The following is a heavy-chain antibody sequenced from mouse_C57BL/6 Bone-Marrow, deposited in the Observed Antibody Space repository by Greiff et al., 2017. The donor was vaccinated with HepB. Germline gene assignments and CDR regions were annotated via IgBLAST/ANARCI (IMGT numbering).Heavy chain of an antibody. Sequence: EVQVVESGGGLVKPGGSLKLSCAASGFTFSSYAMSWVRQTPEKRLEWVATISDGGSYTYYPDNVKGRFTISRDNAKNNLYLQMSHLKSEDTAMYYCAHSNYVGFAYWGQGTLVTVSA. CDR1: GFTFSSYA. V-gene: IGHV5-4*01. J-gene: IGHJ3*01. CDR3: AHSNYVGFAY. D-gene: IGHD2-5*01. CDR2: ISDGGSYT.